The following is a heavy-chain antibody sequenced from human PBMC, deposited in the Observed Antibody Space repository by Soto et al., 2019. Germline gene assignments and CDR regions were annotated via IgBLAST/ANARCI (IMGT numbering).Heavy chain of an antibody. CDR3: ARVLQYRSGSLDY. CDR1: GGSISSGDYY. V-gene: IGHV4-30-4*01. J-gene: IGHJ4*02. D-gene: IGHD6-19*01. CDR2: IYYSGST. Sequence: QVQLQESGPGLVKPSQTLSLTCTVSGGSISSGDYYWSWIRQPPGKGLEWIGYIYYSGSTYYNPSLKSRVTIPEAPSKNHFSLKLSPVTPAATAVYYCARVLQYRSGSLDYWGQGTLVTVSS.